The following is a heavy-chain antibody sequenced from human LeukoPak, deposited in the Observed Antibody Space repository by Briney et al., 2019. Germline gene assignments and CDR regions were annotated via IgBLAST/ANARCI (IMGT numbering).Heavy chain of an antibody. J-gene: IGHJ4*02. V-gene: IGHV4-31*03. CDR3: AREGQWLEGGYFDY. Sequence: NPSETLSLTCTVSGGSISSGGYYWSWIRQHPGKGLEWIGYIYYSGSTYYNPSLKSRVTISVDTSKNQFSLKLSSVTAADTAVYYCAREGQWLEGGYFDYWGQGTLVTVSS. CDR2: IYYSGST. CDR1: GGSISSGGYY. D-gene: IGHD6-19*01.